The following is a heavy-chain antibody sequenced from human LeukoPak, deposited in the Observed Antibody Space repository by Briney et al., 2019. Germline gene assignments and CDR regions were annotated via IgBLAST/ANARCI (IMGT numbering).Heavy chain of an antibody. V-gene: IGHV3-23*01. D-gene: IGHD3-10*01. CDR3: AKDDAWLRFGE. J-gene: IGHJ4*02. Sequence: GGSLRLSCAASGFTFSSYWMSWVRQAPGKGLDWVSGISGSGGSTYYADSVKGRFTISRDNSKNTLYLEVISLTAEDTAVYYCAKDDAWLRFGEWSQGTLVTVSS. CDR1: GFTFSSYW. CDR2: ISGSGGST.